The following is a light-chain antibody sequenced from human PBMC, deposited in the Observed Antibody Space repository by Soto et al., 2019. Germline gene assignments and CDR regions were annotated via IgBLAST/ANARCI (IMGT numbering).Light chain of an antibody. CDR3: QLSYSTPWT. CDR1: QSISSY. V-gene: IGKV1-39*01. J-gene: IGKJ1*01. Sequence: DIQMTQSPSSRSASVGDRVTVTCRASQSISSYLNWYQQKPGKDPKLLIYAASSLQSGVPSRFSGSGSGTDFTLTISSLQPEDFATYYCQLSYSTPWTFGQGTKVEIK. CDR2: AAS.